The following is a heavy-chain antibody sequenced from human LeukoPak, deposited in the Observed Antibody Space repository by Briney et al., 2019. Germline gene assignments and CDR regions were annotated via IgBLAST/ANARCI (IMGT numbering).Heavy chain of an antibody. Sequence: PSETLSLTCAVYGGSFSGYYWSWIRQPPGKGLEWIGEINHSGSTYYNPSLKSRVTISVDTSKNQFSLKLSSVTAADTAVYYCVVSGYDLYMTLFDYWGQGTLVTVSS. CDR2: INHSGST. V-gene: IGHV4-34*01. D-gene: IGHD5-12*01. J-gene: IGHJ4*02. CDR3: VVSGYDLYMTLFDY. CDR1: GGSFSGYY.